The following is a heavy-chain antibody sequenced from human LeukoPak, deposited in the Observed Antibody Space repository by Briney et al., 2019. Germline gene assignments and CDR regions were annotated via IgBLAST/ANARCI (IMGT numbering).Heavy chain of an antibody. J-gene: IGHJ6*02. V-gene: IGHV1-2*02. D-gene: IGHD3-10*01. CDR2: INPNSGGT. CDR1: GYTFTGYY. CDR3: ARDYNFDYYGSGHAGCYYGMDV. Sequence: ASVKVSCKASGYTFTGYYMHWVRQAPGQGLEWMGWINPNSGGTNYAQKFQGRVTMTRDTSISTAYMELSRLRSDDTAVYYCARDYNFDYYGSGHAGCYYGMDVWGQGTTVTVSS.